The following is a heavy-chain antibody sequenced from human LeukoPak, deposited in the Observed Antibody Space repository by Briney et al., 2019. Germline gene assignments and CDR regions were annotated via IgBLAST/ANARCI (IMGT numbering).Heavy chain of an antibody. CDR3: ANWGDGYSSGTFGY. V-gene: IGHV4-59*01. CDR2: IYYSGNT. CDR1: GYSISSYY. Sequence: PSETLSLTCTVSGYSISSYYWSWIRQPPGKRLEWIGYIYYSGNTNYNPSLKSRVTISLDTSKNHFSLKLSSVTAADTAVYYCANWGDGYSSGTFGYWGQGTLVTVSS. D-gene: IGHD5-24*01. J-gene: IGHJ4*02.